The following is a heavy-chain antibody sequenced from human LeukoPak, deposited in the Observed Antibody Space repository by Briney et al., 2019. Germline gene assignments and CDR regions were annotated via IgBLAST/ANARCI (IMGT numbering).Heavy chain of an antibody. CDR1: GFTFSNAW. CDR3: ARDSYGDYTGGFDF. J-gene: IGHJ4*02. D-gene: IGHD4-17*01. CDR2: ISTSGITM. V-gene: IGHV3-48*01. Sequence: GGSLRLSCAASGFTFSNAWMNWVRQAPGKGPEWLSYISTSGITMYYADSVKGRFTISRDNAEQSLYLDMNGLRVEDTAVYYCARDSYGDYTGGFDFWGQGTLVTVSS.